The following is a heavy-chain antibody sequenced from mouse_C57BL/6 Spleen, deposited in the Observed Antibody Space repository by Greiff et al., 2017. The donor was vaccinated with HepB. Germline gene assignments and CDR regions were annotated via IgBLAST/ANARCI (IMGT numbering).Heavy chain of an antibody. V-gene: IGHV14-4*01. CDR2: IDPENGDT. D-gene: IGHD3-2*02. CDR3: TTDSSGYGMDH. J-gene: IGHJ4*01. Sequence: VQLQQSGAELVRPGASVKLSCTASGFNIKDDYMHWVKQRPEQGLEWIGWIDPENGDTEYASKFQGKATITADTSSNTAYLQLSSLTSEDTAVYYGTTDSSGYGMDHWGQGTSATVSS. CDR1: GFNIKDDY.